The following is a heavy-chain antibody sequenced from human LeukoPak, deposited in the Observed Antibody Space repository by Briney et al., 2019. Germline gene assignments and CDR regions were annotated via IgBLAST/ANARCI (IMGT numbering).Heavy chain of an antibody. V-gene: IGHV1-69*13. CDR1: GGTFSSYA. D-gene: IGHD6-6*01. J-gene: IGHJ3*02. CDR2: IIPIFGTA. CDR3: ASPYSSSNAFDI. Sequence: SVKVSCKASGGTFSSYAISWVRQAPGQGLEWMGGIIPIFGTANYAQKFQGRVTITADESTSTAYMELSSLRSEDTAVYYCASPYSSSNAFDIWGQGTMVTVSS.